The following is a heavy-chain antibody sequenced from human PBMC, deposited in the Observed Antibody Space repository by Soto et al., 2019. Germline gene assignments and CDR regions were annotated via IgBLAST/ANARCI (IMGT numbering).Heavy chain of an antibody. Sequence: QVQLVESGGGVVQPGRSLRLSCAASGFTFSSYGMHWVRQAPGKGLEWVAVIWYDGSNKYYADSVKGRFTISRDNSKNTLYLQMNSLRAEDTAVYYCARDGYCSGGSCYSVPVFDYWVQGTLVTVSS. D-gene: IGHD2-15*01. CDR2: IWYDGSNK. CDR1: GFTFSSYG. CDR3: ARDGYCSGGSCYSVPVFDY. V-gene: IGHV3-33*01. J-gene: IGHJ4*02.